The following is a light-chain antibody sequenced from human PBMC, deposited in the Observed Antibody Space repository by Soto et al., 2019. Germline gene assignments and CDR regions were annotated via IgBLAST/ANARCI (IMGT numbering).Light chain of an antibody. J-gene: IGKJ2*03. CDR3: QQYYTSPYS. CDR1: QNILHSSNNKNY. CDR2: WAS. Sequence: DIVMTQSPDSLAVSLGERATINCKSSQNILHSSNNKNYLAWYQQKPGQPPKKLIYWASTRESGVPDRFSGSGSGTDFTLTISSLQAEDVAVYYCQQYYTSPYSFGQGTKLEIK. V-gene: IGKV4-1*01.